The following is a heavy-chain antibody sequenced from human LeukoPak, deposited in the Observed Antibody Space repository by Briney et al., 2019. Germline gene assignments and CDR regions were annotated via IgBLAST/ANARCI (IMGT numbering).Heavy chain of an antibody. J-gene: IGHJ4*02. CDR3: ARGAYYYDSSG. CDR1: GFTVSSNY. CDR2: IYSGGST. V-gene: IGHV3-53*01. D-gene: IGHD3-22*01. Sequence: GSLRLSCAASGFTVSSNYMSWVRQAPGKGLEWVSVIYSGGSTYYADSVKGRFTISRDNSKYTLYLQMNSLRAEDTAVYYCARGAYYYDSSGWGQGTLVTVSS.